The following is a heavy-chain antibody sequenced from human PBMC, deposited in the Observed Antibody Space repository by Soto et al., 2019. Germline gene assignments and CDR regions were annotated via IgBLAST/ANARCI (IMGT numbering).Heavy chain of an antibody. D-gene: IGHD1-26*01. J-gene: IGHJ4*02. CDR1: GFTFSDFW. CDR2: IKEDGSET. Sequence: EVQLVESGGNLVQPGGSLRLSCAASGFTFSDFWMSWVRRAPGRGLEWVANIKEDGSETYYVDSVEGRFTISRDNAKKSLYRQMNSLRAEDTALYYCARGGSHSSDSWGQGALVTVSS. CDR3: ARGGSHSSDS. V-gene: IGHV3-7*05.